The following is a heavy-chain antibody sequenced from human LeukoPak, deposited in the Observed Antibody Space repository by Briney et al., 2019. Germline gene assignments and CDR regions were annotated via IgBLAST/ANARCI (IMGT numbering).Heavy chain of an antibody. CDR2: IKEDGIEK. V-gene: IGHV3-7*01. D-gene: IGHD3-10*01. CDR3: ARDLDIYASGSHLDY. J-gene: IGHJ4*02. Sequence: GGSLRLSCAASGFIFNTYWMTWVRQAPGKGLEWVAMIKEDGIEKFYVDSVKGRFTISRDNAKKSLYLQMNSLGAEDTAVYYCARDLDIYASGSHLDYWGQGTLVTVSS. CDR1: GFIFNTYW.